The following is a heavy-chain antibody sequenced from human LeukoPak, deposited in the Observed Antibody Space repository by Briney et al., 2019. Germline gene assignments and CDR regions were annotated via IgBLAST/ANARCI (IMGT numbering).Heavy chain of an antibody. CDR2: IYSGGAT. CDR3: ARDLIAARSNWFDP. V-gene: IGHV3-53*01. Sequence: GGSLRLSCAASDLTVSSNYMSWVRQAPGKGLEWVSVIYSGGATYYADSVKGRFTISRDNSKNSLYLQMNSLRAEDTAVYYCARDLIAARSNWFDPWGQGTLVTVSS. D-gene: IGHD6-6*01. CDR1: DLTVSSNY. J-gene: IGHJ5*02.